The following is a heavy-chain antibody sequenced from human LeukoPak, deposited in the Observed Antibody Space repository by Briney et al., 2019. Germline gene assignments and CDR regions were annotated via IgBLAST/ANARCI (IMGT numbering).Heavy chain of an antibody. CDR2: MNPNSGNT. Sequence: ASVKVSCKASGHTFTSYDINWVRQATGQGLEWMGWMNPNSGNTGYAQKFQGRVTMTRNTSISTAYMELSSLRSEDTAVYYCARSPTSKTSEGRIAVAGKQTYYYYGMDVWGQGTTVTVSS. J-gene: IGHJ6*02. V-gene: IGHV1-8*01. CDR1: GHTFTSYD. D-gene: IGHD6-19*01. CDR3: ARSPTSKTSEGRIAVAGKQTYYYYGMDV.